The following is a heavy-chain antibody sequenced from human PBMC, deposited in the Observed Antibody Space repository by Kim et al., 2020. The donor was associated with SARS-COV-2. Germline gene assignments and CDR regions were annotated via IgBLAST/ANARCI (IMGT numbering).Heavy chain of an antibody. D-gene: IGHD6-13*01. Sequence: SETLSLTCAVSGGSISSSNCWSWVRQPPGKGLEWIGEIYHSGSTNYNPSLKSRVTISVDKSKNQFSLKLSSVTAADTAVYYCARGRYSRTDAFDIWGQGTMVTVSS. CDR1: GGSISSSNC. V-gene: IGHV4-4*02. CDR3: ARGRYSRTDAFDI. J-gene: IGHJ3*02. CDR2: IYHSGST.